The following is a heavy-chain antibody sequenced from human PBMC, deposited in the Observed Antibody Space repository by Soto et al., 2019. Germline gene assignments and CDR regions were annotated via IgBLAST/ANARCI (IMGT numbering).Heavy chain of an antibody. Sequence: ESLSPTCTVPVGPVSSYYWSCIRQPPGKGLERIGYIYYIGITNYNPSLKSPVTISVDTSKNHFSLKLSSVTSADTALYYCARDTSFGAVNESDYYYSMDVWGHGTTVTVS. CDR2: IYYIGIT. J-gene: IGHJ6*02. V-gene: IGHV4-59*02. D-gene: IGHD3-3*01. CDR3: ARDTSFGAVNESDYYYSMDV. CDR1: VGPVSSYY.